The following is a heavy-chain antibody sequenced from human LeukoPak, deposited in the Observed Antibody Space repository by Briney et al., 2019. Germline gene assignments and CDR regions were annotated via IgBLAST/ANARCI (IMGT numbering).Heavy chain of an antibody. V-gene: IGHV1-69*13. CDR1: GGTFSSYA. Sequence: ASVKVSCKASGGTFSSYAISWVRQAPGQGLEWMGGIIPIFGTANYAQKFQGRVTITADESTSTAYMELSSLRSEDTAVYYCAIYCSSTSCSMDAFDIWGQGTMVTVSP. D-gene: IGHD2-2*01. CDR3: AIYCSSTSCSMDAFDI. J-gene: IGHJ3*02. CDR2: IIPIFGTA.